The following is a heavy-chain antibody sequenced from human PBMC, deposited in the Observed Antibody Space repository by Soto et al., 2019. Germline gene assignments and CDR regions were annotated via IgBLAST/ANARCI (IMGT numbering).Heavy chain of an antibody. Sequence: TLSLTCTVSGGSISSGGYYWSWIRQHPGKGPEWIGYIYYSGSTYYNPSLKSRVTISVDTSKNQFSLKLSSVTAADTAVYYCARLMYYDILTGPNFDYWGQGTLVTVSS. J-gene: IGHJ4*02. D-gene: IGHD3-9*01. V-gene: IGHV4-31*03. CDR2: IYYSGST. CDR3: ARLMYYDILTGPNFDY. CDR1: GGSISSGGYY.